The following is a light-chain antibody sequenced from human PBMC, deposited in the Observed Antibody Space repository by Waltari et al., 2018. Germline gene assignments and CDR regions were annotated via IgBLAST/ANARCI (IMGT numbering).Light chain of an antibody. CDR3: SSYTSSSTWV. CDR1: SSAVGGDNY. Sequence: QSALTQPASVSGSPGQSITISCTGTSSAVGGDNYVSWYQQHPGKAPKVMIYYVIKRPSGVSNRFSGSKSGNTASLTISGLQAEDEADYYCSSYTSSSTWVFGGGTKLTVL. J-gene: IGLJ3*02. V-gene: IGLV2-14*01. CDR2: YVI.